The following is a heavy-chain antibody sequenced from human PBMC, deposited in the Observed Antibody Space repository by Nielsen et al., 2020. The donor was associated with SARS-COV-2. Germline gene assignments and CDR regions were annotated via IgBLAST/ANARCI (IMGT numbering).Heavy chain of an antibody. CDR1: GGSISSYY. CDR2: IYYSGST. CDR3: AREGNTAMVT. V-gene: IGHV4-59*01. D-gene: IGHD5-18*01. J-gene: IGHJ4*02. Sequence: GSLRLSCTVSGGSISSYYWSWIRQPPGKGLEWIGYIYYSGSTNYNPSLKSRVTISVDTSKNQFSLKLSSVTAADTAVYYCAREGNTAMVTWGQGTLVTVSS.